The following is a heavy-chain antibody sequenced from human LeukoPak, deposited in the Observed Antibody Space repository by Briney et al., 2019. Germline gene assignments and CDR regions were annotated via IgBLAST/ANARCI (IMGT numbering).Heavy chain of an antibody. CDR2: IKSKTDGGTT. D-gene: IGHD3-22*01. V-gene: IGHV3-15*01. J-gene: IGHJ4*02. CDR1: GFTFSIAW. CDR3: TTGLHYYDSSAYYSIDC. Sequence: GGSLRLSCAASGFTFSIAWMTWVRQAPGKGLEWVGRIKSKTDGGTTDYAAPVKGRVTISRDDSKNTLYLQTNSLKTEDTAVYYCTTGLHYYDSSAYYSIDCWGQGTLVTVSS.